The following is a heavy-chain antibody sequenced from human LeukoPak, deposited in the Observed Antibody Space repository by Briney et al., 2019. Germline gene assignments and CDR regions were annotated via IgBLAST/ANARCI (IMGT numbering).Heavy chain of an antibody. D-gene: IGHD6-13*01. CDR1: GYTFTSYA. CDR2: INAGNGNT. V-gene: IGHV1-3*01. CDR3: ARGFGAAAGTFGAFDI. Sequence: VASVKASCKASGYTFTSYAMHWVRQAPGQRPEWMGWINAGNGNTKYSQKFQGRVTITRDTSASTAYMELSSLRSEDTAVYYCARGFGAAAGTFGAFDIWGQGTMVTVSS. J-gene: IGHJ3*02.